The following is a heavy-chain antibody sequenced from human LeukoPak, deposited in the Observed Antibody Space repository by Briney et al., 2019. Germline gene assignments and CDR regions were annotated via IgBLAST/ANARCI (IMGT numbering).Heavy chain of an antibody. D-gene: IGHD2-15*01. Sequence: GGSLRLSCAASGFAFSSDVMSWVRQAPGKGLGWVSTIGARGGRTYYADSVKGRFTVSRDNSKNTLYLQTNSLRAEDTAVYYCAKMAIVQYFDSWGQGTLVTVSS. J-gene: IGHJ4*02. V-gene: IGHV3-23*01. CDR3: AKMAIVQYFDS. CDR1: GFAFSSDV. CDR2: IGARGGRT.